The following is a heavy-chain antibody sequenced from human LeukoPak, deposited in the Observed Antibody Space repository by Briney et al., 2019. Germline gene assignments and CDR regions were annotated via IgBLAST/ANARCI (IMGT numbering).Heavy chain of an antibody. CDR3: AKGPFGCSGGSCPFDY. Sequence: QAGGSLRLSCGASGFTFNSYAVSWVRQAPGKGLEWVSAISGSGGGTYYADSVKGRFTISRDNSKNTLYLQMNSLRAEDTAVYYCAKGPFGCSGGSCPFDYWGQGTLVTVSS. J-gene: IGHJ4*02. D-gene: IGHD2-15*01. V-gene: IGHV3-23*01. CDR2: ISGSGGGT. CDR1: GFTFNSYA.